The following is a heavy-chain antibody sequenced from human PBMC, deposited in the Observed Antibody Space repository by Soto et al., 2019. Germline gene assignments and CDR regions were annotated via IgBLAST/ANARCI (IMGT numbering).Heavy chain of an antibody. V-gene: IGHV4-31*03. J-gene: IGHJ6*01. D-gene: IGHD4-17*01. Sequence: ASETLSITCTFSVGSISIGAYYWTWVRQHPGKGLEWIGYIYYSGSTYYNPSLKSRLTISVDPSKNQFSLKLTSVAAADTAVYYCARDRMTTVVTASGMDVWGQGTTVTVSS. CDR3: ARDRMTTVVTASGMDV. CDR1: VGSISIGAYY. CDR2: IYYSGST.